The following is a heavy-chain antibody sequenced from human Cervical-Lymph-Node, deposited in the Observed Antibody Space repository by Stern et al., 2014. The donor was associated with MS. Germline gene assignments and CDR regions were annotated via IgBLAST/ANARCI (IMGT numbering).Heavy chain of an antibody. CDR1: GFTFSSYA. J-gene: IGHJ4*02. D-gene: IGHD3-10*01. V-gene: IGHV3-23*01. CDR2: IRGRGGST. CDR3: AKDVLWFGELLGTTPFDY. Sequence: EVQLLESGGGLVQPGGSLRLSCAASGFTFSSYAMSWVRPAPGKGLEWVSAIRGRGGSTYYADSVKGRFTISRDNSKNTLYLQMNSLRAEDTAVYYCAKDVLWFGELLGTTPFDYWGQGTLVTVSS.